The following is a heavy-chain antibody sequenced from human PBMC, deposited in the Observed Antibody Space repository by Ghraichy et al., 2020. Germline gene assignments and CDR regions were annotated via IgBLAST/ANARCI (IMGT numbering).Heavy chain of an antibody. CDR1: GFTFSGSA. V-gene: IGHV3-73*01. Sequence: GGSLRLSCAASGFTFSGSAMHWVRQASGKGLEWVVLIRSKANSYATAYAASVKGRFTISRDDSKNTAKLQMTSLKTEDTAVYYCTSSLVIQLWLLYWCQGTLVTVSS. CDR2: IRSKANSYAT. D-gene: IGHD5-18*01. J-gene: IGHJ4*02. CDR3: TSSLVIQLWLLY.